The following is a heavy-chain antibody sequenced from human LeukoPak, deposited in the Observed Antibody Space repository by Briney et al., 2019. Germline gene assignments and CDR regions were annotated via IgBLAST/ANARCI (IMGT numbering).Heavy chain of an antibody. V-gene: IGHV3-7*05. CDR2: IKQDGSEK. Sequence: GGSLRLSCAASGFTFSNYWMIWVRQAPGKGLEWVGNIKQDGSEKRYADSVRGRFCISRDNAQTSLYLQMNSLRAEDTAVYYCARASDPWLQLTWGQGTLVTVSS. CDR1: GFTFSNYW. CDR3: ARASDPWLQLT. D-gene: IGHD5-24*01. J-gene: IGHJ5*02.